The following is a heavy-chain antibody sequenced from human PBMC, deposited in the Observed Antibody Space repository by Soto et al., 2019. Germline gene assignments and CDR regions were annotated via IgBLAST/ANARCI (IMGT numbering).Heavy chain of an antibody. V-gene: IGHV4-61*01. CDR3: ARDRRITIFVLLSQNWIDF. CDR2: IYYSGST. J-gene: IGHJ5*01. CDR1: GGSVSSGSYY. D-gene: IGHD3-3*01. Sequence: SETLSLTCTVSGGSVSSGSYYWSWIRQPPGKGLEWIGYIYYSGSTNYNPSLKSRVTISVDTSKNQFSLKLSSVTAADTAVYYCARDRRITIFVLLSQNWIDFRGPGTLVTVFS.